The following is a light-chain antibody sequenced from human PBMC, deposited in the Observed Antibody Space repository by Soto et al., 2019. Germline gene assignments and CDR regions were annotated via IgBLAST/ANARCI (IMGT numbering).Light chain of an antibody. Sequence: EVVLTQSPATLSMSPGERATLSCRASQSISSYLAWYQQKPGQSPRLLISDASNRATGIPARFSGSGTGTDFTLTISSLEPEDFVVYYCQQRSNWPPTFGKGTKWESK. V-gene: IGKV3-11*01. J-gene: IGKJ2*01. CDR1: QSISSY. CDR2: DAS. CDR3: QQRSNWPPT.